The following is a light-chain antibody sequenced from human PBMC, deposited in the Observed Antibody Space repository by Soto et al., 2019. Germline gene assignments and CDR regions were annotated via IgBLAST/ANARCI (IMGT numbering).Light chain of an antibody. CDR3: SSYTSSSTLGV. CDR2: DVS. Sequence: QSALTQPASVSGSPGQSITISCTGTSSDVGGYNYVSWYQQHPGRAPKLMIYDVSNRRSGVYHRFSGSKSGNTASLTISGLQAEDEADYYCSSYTSSSTLGVFGTGTKLTVL. J-gene: IGLJ1*01. CDR1: SSDVGGYNY. V-gene: IGLV2-14*01.